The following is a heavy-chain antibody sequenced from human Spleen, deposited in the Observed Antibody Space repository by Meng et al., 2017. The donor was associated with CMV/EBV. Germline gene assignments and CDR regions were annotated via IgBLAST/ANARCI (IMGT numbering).Heavy chain of an antibody. Sequence: SGGAVSSGSYDWSWIGQSPGKGLEWMGHMYYSGRTDYNPSLKSRVTISVDTSKNHFSLKLSSVTAADTAVYYCARQPINGDFRRSEYWGQGTLVTVSS. V-gene: IGHV4-61*07. J-gene: IGHJ4*02. D-gene: IGHD7-27*01. CDR3: ARQPINGDFRRSEY. CDR1: GGAVSSGSYD. CDR2: MYYSGRT.